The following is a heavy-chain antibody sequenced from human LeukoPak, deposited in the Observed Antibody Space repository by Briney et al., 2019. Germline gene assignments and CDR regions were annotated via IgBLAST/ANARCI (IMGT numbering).Heavy chain of an antibody. Sequence: ASVKVSCKASGYTFTCYGISWVRQAPGQGLEWMGWISAYNGNTNYAQKLQGRVTMTTDTSTSTAYMELRSLRSDDTAVYYCARDQAYYDFWSGYYFDYWGQGTLVTVSS. CDR2: ISAYNGNT. J-gene: IGHJ4*02. CDR3: ARDQAYYDFWSGYYFDY. V-gene: IGHV1-18*01. CDR1: GYTFTCYG. D-gene: IGHD3-3*01.